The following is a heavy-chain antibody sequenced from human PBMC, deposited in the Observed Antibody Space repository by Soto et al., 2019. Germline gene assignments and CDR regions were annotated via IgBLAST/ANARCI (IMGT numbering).Heavy chain of an antibody. CDR3: AKLYYDILTQSDY. J-gene: IGHJ4*02. V-gene: IGHV3-23*01. D-gene: IGHD3-9*01. CDR2: ISDSGGST. CDR1: GFTFSNYA. Sequence: GGSLRLSCAASGFTFSNYAMSWVRQAPGKGLEWVSGISDSGGSTYYADSVKGRFTISRDNSKNTMYLQMNSLRAEDTAVYYCAKLYYDILTQSDYWGQGTPVTVSS.